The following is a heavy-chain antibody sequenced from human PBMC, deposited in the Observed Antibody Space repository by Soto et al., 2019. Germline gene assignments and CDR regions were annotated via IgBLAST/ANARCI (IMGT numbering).Heavy chain of an antibody. CDR1: GYTFTGYY. V-gene: IGHV1-2*02. D-gene: IGHD6-6*01. J-gene: IGHJ1*01. CDR2: INPNSGGT. CDR3: ASSIAARLLFQH. Sequence: ASVKVSCNASGYTFTGYYLKWLRQAPGQGLEWMGWINPNSGGTNYAQKFQGRVTMTRDTSISTAYMELSRLRSDDTAVYYCASSIAARLLFQHWGQGTLVTGSS.